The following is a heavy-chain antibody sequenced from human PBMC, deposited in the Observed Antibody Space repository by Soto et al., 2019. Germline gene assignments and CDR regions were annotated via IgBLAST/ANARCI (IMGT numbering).Heavy chain of an antibody. Sequence: QVQLQESGPGLVKPSETLSLTCTVSGGSISSYYWRWIRQPPGKGLEWIGYIYYSGSTNYNPSLKSRFTISVDTSRNQFSLKLSSVTAAETAVYYCARRYGDQFDYWGQGTLVTVSS. D-gene: IGHD4-17*01. J-gene: IGHJ4*02. CDR1: GGSISSYY. CDR3: ARRYGDQFDY. CDR2: IYYSGST. V-gene: IGHV4-59*01.